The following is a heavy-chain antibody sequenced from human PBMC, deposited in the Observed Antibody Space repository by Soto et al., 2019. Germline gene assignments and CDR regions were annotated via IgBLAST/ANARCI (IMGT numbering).Heavy chain of an antibody. Sequence: QVQLVQSGAEVKKPGSSVKVSCKASGGTFSSYAISWVRQAPGQGLEGMGGIIPIFGTADYAQKFQGRVTITADESTSTGYMELSSLRSEDTAVYYCARPTVGYYNGMDVWGQGTTVTVSS. CDR2: IIPIFGTA. V-gene: IGHV1-69*12. J-gene: IGHJ6*02. D-gene: IGHD4-4*01. CDR1: GGTFSSYA. CDR3: ARPTVGYYNGMDV.